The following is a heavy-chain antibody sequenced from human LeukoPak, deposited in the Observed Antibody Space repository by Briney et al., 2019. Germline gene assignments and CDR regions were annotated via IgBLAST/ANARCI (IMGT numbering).Heavy chain of an antibody. Sequence: GGSLRLSCAASGFTFSSYWMSWVRQAPGKGLEWVANIKQDGSEKYYVDSVKGRFTISRDNAKNSLYLQMNSLRAEDTAVYYCARESGEIAAASFDYWGQGTLVTVSS. CDR2: IKQDGSEK. D-gene: IGHD6-13*01. CDR1: GFTFSSYW. CDR3: ARESGEIAAASFDY. V-gene: IGHV3-7*01. J-gene: IGHJ4*02.